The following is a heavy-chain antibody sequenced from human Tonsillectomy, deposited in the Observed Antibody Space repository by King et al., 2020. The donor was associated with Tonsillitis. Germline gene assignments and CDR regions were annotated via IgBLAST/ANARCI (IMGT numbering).Heavy chain of an antibody. CDR3: TTDQPIAYY. V-gene: IGHV3-15*01. CDR1: GFSFEDAW. J-gene: IGHJ4*02. CDR2: IKDKMAGGTI. D-gene: IGHD3-10*01. Sequence: VQLVESGGGLVKSGGSLRLSCAGSGFSFEDAWMSWVRQAPGKGLEWVGRIKDKMAGGTIDYAAPVKGRFTISRDDSKNTLYLEMNNLKAEDTAVYYCTTDQPIAYYWGQGTLVTVSS.